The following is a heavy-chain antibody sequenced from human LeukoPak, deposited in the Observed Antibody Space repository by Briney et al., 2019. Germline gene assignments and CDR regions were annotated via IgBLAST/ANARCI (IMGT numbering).Heavy chain of an antibody. CDR1: GGSFSGYY. V-gene: IGHV4-34*01. J-gene: IGHJ3*02. CDR3: ATIQRDHAFDI. CDR2: INHSGST. Sequence: PSEILSLTCAVYGGSFSGYYWSWMRQPPGKGLEWIGEINHSGSTNYNPSLKSRVTISVDTSKNQFSLKLSSVTAADTAVYYCATIQRDHAFDIWGQGTMVTVSS. D-gene: IGHD6-25*01.